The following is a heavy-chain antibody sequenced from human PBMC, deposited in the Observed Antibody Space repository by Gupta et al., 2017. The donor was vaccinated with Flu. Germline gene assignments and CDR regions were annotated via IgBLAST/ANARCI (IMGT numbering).Heavy chain of an antibody. V-gene: IGHV3-48*03. CDR1: SYE. Sequence: SYEMNWVRQAPGKGLEWISYISSSGHTIYYADSVKGRFIISRDNGKNSLYLQMISLRAEDTAMYYCARDTFWDSGTEGPAWGQGTLVTVSS. D-gene: IGHD3-10*01. CDR2: ISSSGHTI. CDR3: ARDTFWDSGTEGPA. J-gene: IGHJ5*02.